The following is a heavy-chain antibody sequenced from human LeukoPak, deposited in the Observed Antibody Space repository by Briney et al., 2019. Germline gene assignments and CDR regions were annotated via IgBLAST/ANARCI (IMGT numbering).Heavy chain of an antibody. CDR2: MNPNSGNT. D-gene: IGHD2-2*01. CDR1: GYTFTSYD. V-gene: IGHV1-8*01. J-gene: IGHJ4*02. CDR3: ARGSFYCSSTSCYLLDY. Sequence: ASVKVSCKASGYTFTSYDINWVRQATGQGLEWTGWMNPNSGNTGYAQKFQGRVTMTRNTSISTAYMELSSLRSEDTAVYYCARGSFYCSSTSCYLLDYWGQGTLVTVSS.